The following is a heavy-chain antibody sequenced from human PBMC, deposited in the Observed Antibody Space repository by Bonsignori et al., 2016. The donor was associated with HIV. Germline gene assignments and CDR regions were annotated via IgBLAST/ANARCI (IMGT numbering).Heavy chain of an antibody. J-gene: IGHJ5*02. D-gene: IGHD4-23*01. Sequence: WVRQAPGQGLEWMGGIIPIFGTANYAQKFQGRVTITADESTSTAYMELSSLRSEDTAVYYCARENLRWNNWFDPWGQGTLVTVSS. CDR2: IIPIFGTA. V-gene: IGHV1-69*01. CDR3: ARENLRWNNWFDP.